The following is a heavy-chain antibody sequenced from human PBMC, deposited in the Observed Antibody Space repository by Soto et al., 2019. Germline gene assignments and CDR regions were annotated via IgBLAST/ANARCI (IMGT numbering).Heavy chain of an antibody. CDR2: LSGSGVST. V-gene: IGHV3-23*01. CDR1: GFTFSSYA. Sequence: EVQLWESGGGLVQPGWSLRLSCAASGFTFSSYAMTWVRQAPGKGLEWVSALSGSGVSTYYADSVKGRFTISRDNSKNTLYLQMNSLRAEDTAVYYCAKGGGSKDYYDTSGYYLYYYYAMDVWGQGTTVTVSS. CDR3: AKGGGSKDYYDTSGYYLYYYYAMDV. D-gene: IGHD3-22*01. J-gene: IGHJ6*02.